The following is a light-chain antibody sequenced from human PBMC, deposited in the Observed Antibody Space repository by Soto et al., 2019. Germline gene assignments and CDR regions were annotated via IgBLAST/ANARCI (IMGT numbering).Light chain of an antibody. CDR2: QVS. CDR3: SSYTTSSTLYV. J-gene: IGLJ1*01. CDR1: SSDFGDDNY. Sequence: QSVLTQPASVSGSPGQSITVSCTGSSSDFGDDNYVSWYQQHPGKAPQLMIFQVSNRASGVSNRFSGSKSGDTASLTISGLQAEDEADYYCSSYTTSSTLYVFGTGTSSPS. V-gene: IGLV2-14*01.